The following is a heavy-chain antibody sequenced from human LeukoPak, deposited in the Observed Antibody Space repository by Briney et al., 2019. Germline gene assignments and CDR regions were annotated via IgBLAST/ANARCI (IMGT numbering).Heavy chain of an antibody. CDR3: ARGLNYYDNSGYPY. J-gene: IGHJ4*02. CDR1: GFTVSSNY. V-gene: IGHV3-66*01. D-gene: IGHD3-22*01. Sequence: GGSLRLSCAASGFTVSSNYVSWVRQAPGKGLEWVSVIYSGGSTHYADSVKGRFTISRDNSKNTLYLQMNSLRAEDTALYYCARGLNYYDNSGYPYWGQGTLVTVSS. CDR2: IYSGGST.